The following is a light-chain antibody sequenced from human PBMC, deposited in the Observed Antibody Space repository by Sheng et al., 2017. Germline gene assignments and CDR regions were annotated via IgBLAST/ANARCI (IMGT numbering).Light chain of an antibody. V-gene: IGLV3-1*01. CDR2: AND. J-gene: IGLJ2*01. CDR1: KLHYQL. CDR3: HVWDDNRAI. Sequence: SYELTQTPSVSVSPGQTATITCSGNKLHYQLAVGINRSPASPLALLIYANDIRPSWISDRFSGSKSGSTATLTISGTQTMDEADYYCHVWDDNRAIFGGGTKLTVL.